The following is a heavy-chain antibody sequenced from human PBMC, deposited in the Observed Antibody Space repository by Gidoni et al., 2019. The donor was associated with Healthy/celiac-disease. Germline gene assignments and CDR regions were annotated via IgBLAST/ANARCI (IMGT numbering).Heavy chain of an antibody. CDR1: GYTLTDYY. CDR3: ATTTVHRYMYYYYGMDV. CDR2: VDPEDGET. J-gene: IGHJ6*02. Sequence: EVQLVQSGAEVKKTGATVKISCKVSGYTLTDYYMHWAQQAPGKGLEWMGLVDPEDGETIYAEKFQGRVTITADTPTDTAYMELSSLRSEDTAVYYCATTTVHRYMYYYYGMDVWGQGTTVTVSS. D-gene: IGHD2-2*02. V-gene: IGHV1-69-2*01.